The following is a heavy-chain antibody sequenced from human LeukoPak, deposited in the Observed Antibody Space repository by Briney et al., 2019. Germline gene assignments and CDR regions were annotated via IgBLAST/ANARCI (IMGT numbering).Heavy chain of an antibody. CDR1: GFTFSSYA. J-gene: IGHJ4*02. CDR3: AKARGYSYGESIDY. V-gene: IGHV3-23*01. Sequence: PGGSLRLSCAAAGFTFSSYAMSWVRQAPGKGLEWVSAISGSGGSTYYADSVKGRFTISRDNSRNTLYVQMNSLRAEDTAVYYCAKARGYSYGESIDYWGQGTLVTVFS. D-gene: IGHD5-18*01. CDR2: ISGSGGST.